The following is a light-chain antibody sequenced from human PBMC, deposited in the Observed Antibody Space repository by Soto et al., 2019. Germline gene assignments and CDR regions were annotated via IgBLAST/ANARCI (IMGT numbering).Light chain of an antibody. CDR2: GTS. CDR1: QSISNF. CDR3: QQYIRWPLT. J-gene: IGKJ4*01. V-gene: IGKV3-15*01. Sequence: EIVLTQSPATLSLSPGGRDTLPCRASQSISNFLAWYQQTPGQAPRILIFGTSTRDTGTPARFSGSGSGTECTLTISRLQSEDFAVYYCQQYIRWPLTFGGGTKVDIK.